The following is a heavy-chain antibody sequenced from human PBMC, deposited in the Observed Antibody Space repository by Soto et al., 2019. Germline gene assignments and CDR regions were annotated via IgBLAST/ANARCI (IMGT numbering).Heavy chain of an antibody. J-gene: IGHJ4*02. CDR3: AKLVGDAADGGDY. Sequence: EVQLLESGGDLVQPGGSLRLSCVTSGFTFSTYAMSWVRQTPGKGLEWVSALSGSGDSTYYVDSVKGRFTISRDNSKSTLYLQMNSLRAEDTAVYYCAKLVGDAADGGDYWGQGTLVTVSS. CDR2: LSGSGDST. V-gene: IGHV3-23*01. D-gene: IGHD6-13*01. CDR1: GFTFSTYA.